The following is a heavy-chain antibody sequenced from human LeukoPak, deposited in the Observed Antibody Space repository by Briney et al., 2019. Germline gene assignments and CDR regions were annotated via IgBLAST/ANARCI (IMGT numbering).Heavy chain of an antibody. J-gene: IGHJ4*02. V-gene: IGHV1-46*03. D-gene: IGHD2-2*01. Sequence: GASVKVSCKTSGYTFTSYYMHWMRQAPGQGFEWVEMINPNGGGTSSAQKFQGRVTLTRDTSTSTVHMDLSSLRSEDTAIYYCARRGGCISTSCNLDYWGQGTLVTVSS. CDR3: ARRGGCISTSCNLDY. CDR1: GYTFTSYY. CDR2: INPNGGGT.